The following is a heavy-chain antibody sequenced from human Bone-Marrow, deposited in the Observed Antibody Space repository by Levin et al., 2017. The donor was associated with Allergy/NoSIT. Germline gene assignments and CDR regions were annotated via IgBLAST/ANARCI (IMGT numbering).Heavy chain of an antibody. CDR3: AKSPTLTGYYEWFDP. CDR1: GFSFRSSG. CDR2: ISYDGSFT. V-gene: IGHV3-30*18. J-gene: IGHJ5*02. Sequence: LSLPCAASGFSFRSSGMHWVRQAPGKGLEWVGLISYDGSFTFYGDSVKGRFTISRDNSNNTLFLQMDSLRAEDTAIYFCAKSPTLTGYYEWFDPWGQGTLVTVSS. D-gene: IGHD3-9*01.